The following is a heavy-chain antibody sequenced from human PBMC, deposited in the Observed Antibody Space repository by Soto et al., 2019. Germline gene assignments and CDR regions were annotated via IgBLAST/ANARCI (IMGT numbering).Heavy chain of an antibody. D-gene: IGHD3-10*01. J-gene: IGHJ6*02. CDR1: GFTFSSYG. V-gene: IGHV3-30*18. CDR3: AKGAWFGDYWGMDV. CDR2: ISYDGSNK. Sequence: GGSLRLSCAASGFTFSSYGMHWVRQAPGKGLEWVAVISYDGSNKYYADSVKGRFTISRDNSKNTLYLQMNSLRAEDTAVYYCAKGAWFGDYWGMDVWGQGTTVTVSS.